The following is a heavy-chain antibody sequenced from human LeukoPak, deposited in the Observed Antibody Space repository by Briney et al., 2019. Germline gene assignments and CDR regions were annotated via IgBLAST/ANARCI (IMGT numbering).Heavy chain of an antibody. CDR2: IKSKTEGEAT. D-gene: IGHD4-17*01. Sequence: GGSLRLSCAASGFSFNNAWMSWVRQAPGQGLERVGRIKSKTEGEATDYAAPMKGRFTISRDDSKNTLSLQINSLKTEDTGVYYCTTDGGLTTVTTYADFDYWGQGTLVTVSS. CDR3: TTDGGLTTVTTYADFDY. J-gene: IGHJ4*02. V-gene: IGHV3-15*01. CDR1: GFSFNNAW.